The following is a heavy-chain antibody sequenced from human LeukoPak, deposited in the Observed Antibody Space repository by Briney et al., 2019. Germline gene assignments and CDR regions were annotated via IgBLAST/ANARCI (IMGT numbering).Heavy chain of an antibody. D-gene: IGHD2-2*01. CDR3: ARDGQLDY. V-gene: IGHV3-64*01. Sequence: PGGSLRLSCAASGFTFSSYAVHWVRQARGRGLEYVSEISSNGGSTYYANSVKGRFTISRDNSKNTLYLQMGSLRPEDMAVYYCARDGQLDYWGQGTLVTVSS. CDR1: GFTFSSYA. CDR2: ISSNGGST. J-gene: IGHJ4*02.